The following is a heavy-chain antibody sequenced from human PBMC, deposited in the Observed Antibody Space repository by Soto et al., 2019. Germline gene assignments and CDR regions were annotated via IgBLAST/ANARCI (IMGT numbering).Heavy chain of an antibody. J-gene: IGHJ2*01. Sequence: QVQLVESGGGLVKPGGSLRLSCAASGFTFSDYYMSWIRQAPGKGLEWLSYISMSSSIIKYADSVKGRFTISRDNAKKSLYLQMNSPRVEDTAVYYCARGGSSRPFDLWGRGTLVTVSS. CDR1: GFTFSDYY. D-gene: IGHD6-13*01. CDR2: ISMSSSII. V-gene: IGHV3-11*01. CDR3: ARGGSSRPFDL.